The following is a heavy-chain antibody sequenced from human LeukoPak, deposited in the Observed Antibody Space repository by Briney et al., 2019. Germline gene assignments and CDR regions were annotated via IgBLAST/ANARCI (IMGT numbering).Heavy chain of an antibody. V-gene: IGHV4-31*03. Sequence: SGTLSLTCTVSGGSISSGGYYWSWIRQHPGKGLEWIGYIYYSGSTYYNPSLKSRVTISVDTSKNQFSLKLSSVTAADTAVYYCARLSQVLRFLEWLSQGAFDIWGQGTMVTVSS. J-gene: IGHJ3*02. D-gene: IGHD3-3*01. CDR1: GGSISSGGYY. CDR3: ARLSQVLRFLEWLSQGAFDI. CDR2: IYYSGST.